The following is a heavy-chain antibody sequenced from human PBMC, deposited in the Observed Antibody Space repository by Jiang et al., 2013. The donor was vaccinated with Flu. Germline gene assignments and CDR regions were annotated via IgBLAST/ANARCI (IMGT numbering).Heavy chain of an antibody. Sequence: SQTLSLTCAISGDSVSSNSAAWNWIRRSPSRGLEWLGRTYYRSKWYNDYAVSVKSRITINPDTSRNQFSLHLNSVTPEDTAVYYCARDQREIRGLRKYFDYWGQGTLVTVS. D-gene: IGHD3-10*01. CDR2: TYYRSKWYN. V-gene: IGHV6-1*01. CDR1: GDSVSSNSAA. J-gene: IGHJ4*02. CDR3: ARDQREIRGLRKYFDY.